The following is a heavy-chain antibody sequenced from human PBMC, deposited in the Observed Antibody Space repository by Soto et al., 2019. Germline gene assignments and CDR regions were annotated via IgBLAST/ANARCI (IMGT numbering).Heavy chain of an antibody. CDR1: GGSISSGDYY. CDR3: ARATSGYYDILTGVSFDY. Sequence: PSETLSLTCTVSGGSISSGDYYWSWIRQPPEKGLEWIGYIYYSGSTYYNPSLKSRVTISVYTSKNQFSLKLSSVTAADTAVYYCARATSGYYDILTGVSFDYWGQGTLVTVSS. D-gene: IGHD3-9*01. J-gene: IGHJ4*02. V-gene: IGHV4-30-4*01. CDR2: IYYSGST.